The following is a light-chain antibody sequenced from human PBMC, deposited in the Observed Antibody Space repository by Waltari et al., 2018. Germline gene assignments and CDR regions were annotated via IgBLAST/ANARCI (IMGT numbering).Light chain of an antibody. V-gene: IGKV3-11*01. CDR3: QQRSNWRVWT. CDR2: DAS. J-gene: IGKJ1*01. Sequence: IVLTQSPATLSLSPGDRATLSCRASQSVSSYLAWYQQKPGQAPRLLIYDASNRATGIPARFSGSGSGTDFTLTISSLEPEDFAVYYCQQRSNWRVWTFGQGTKVEIK. CDR1: QSVSSY.